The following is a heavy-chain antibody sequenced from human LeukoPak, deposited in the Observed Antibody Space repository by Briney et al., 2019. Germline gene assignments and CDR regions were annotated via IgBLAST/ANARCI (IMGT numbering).Heavy chain of an antibody. Sequence: ETPCATCSVSNGSMTSDSYYWAWVRQPPGKGLEWIGSIFYSGKTYYSASVKRRVTVSLDTSKKNFSLRLSSVTAADTAVYYCARLWIVATWFDAWGQG. CDR2: IFYSGKT. CDR1: NGSMTSDSYY. D-gene: IGHD2-2*03. CDR3: ARLWIVATWFDA. V-gene: IGHV4-39*02. J-gene: IGHJ5*02.